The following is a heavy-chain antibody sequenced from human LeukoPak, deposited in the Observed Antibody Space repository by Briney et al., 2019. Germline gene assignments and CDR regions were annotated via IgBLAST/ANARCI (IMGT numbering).Heavy chain of an antibody. CDR1: GGSLSIGDYY. D-gene: IGHD3-3*01. J-gene: IGHJ5*02. V-gene: IGHV4-30-4*01. CDR3: ARAPLTIFGVVMPCDP. CDR2: IYYSGST. Sequence: PSQGLSLSCTVSGGSLSIGDYYWSWIRQPPGNGLEWIGYIYYSGSTYYNPSLKSRVTIPVDTSKNQFSLKLSSVTAADTAVYYCARAPLTIFGVVMPCDPWGEGTLVTDSS.